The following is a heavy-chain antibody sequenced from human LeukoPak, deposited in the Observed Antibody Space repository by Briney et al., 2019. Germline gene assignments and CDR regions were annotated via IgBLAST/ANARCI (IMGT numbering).Heavy chain of an antibody. CDR1: GFTFSDYY. CDR3: AKDTGGNGAYFYAMDV. CDR2: ISYDGSHK. V-gene: IGHV3-30*18. J-gene: IGHJ6*02. Sequence: GGSLRLSCAASGFTFSDYYMSWIRQAPGKGLEWLTIISYDGSHKYYAESVTGRFNVSRDRARNSLYLQIDSLRPEDTALYYCAKDTGGNGAYFYAMDVWGQGTSVTVSS. D-gene: IGHD4-23*01.